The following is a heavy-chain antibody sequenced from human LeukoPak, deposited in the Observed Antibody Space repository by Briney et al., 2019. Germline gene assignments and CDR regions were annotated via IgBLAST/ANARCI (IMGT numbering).Heavy chain of an antibody. CDR1: GFTFSSYA. Sequence: GGSLRLSCAASGFTFSSYAMSWVRQAPGKGQEWVSAIGGSGGSTYYADSVKGRFTISRDNSKNTLYLQMNSLRAEDTAVYYCARDRERDFWSGPDLDYWGQGTLVTVSS. V-gene: IGHV3-23*01. J-gene: IGHJ4*02. D-gene: IGHD3-3*01. CDR3: ARDRERDFWSGPDLDY. CDR2: IGGSGGST.